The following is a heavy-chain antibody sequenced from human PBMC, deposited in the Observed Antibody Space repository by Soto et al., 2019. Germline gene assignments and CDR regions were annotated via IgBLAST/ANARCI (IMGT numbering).Heavy chain of an antibody. Sequence: GGSLRLSCAASGFTFSSYGMHWVRQAPGKGLEWVAVIWYDGSNKYYAYSVKGRFTISRDNSKNTLYLQMNSLRAEDTAVYYCARELKAYDFWSGYHDAFDIWGQGTMVTVSS. CDR3: ARELKAYDFWSGYHDAFDI. CDR2: IWYDGSNK. J-gene: IGHJ3*02. V-gene: IGHV3-33*01. D-gene: IGHD3-3*01. CDR1: GFTFSSYG.